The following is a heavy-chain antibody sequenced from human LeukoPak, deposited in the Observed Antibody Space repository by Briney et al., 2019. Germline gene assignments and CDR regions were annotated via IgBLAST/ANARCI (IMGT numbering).Heavy chain of an antibody. Sequence: PSETLSLTCTVSGGSISSGDYYWSWIRQPPGKGLEWIGYIYYSGSTYYNPSLKSRVTISVDTSKNQFSLKLSSVTAADTAVYYCARVLQQLVLDLEDAFDIWGQGTMVTVSS. CDR2: IYYSGST. CDR1: GGSISSGDYY. D-gene: IGHD6-13*01. V-gene: IGHV4-30-4*08. J-gene: IGHJ3*02. CDR3: ARVLQQLVLDLEDAFDI.